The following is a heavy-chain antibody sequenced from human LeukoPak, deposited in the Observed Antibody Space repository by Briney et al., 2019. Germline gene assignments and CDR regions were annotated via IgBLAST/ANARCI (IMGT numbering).Heavy chain of an antibody. CDR3: ARHDWNY. CDR2: IYTSGST. CDR1: GGSISSGSYY. J-gene: IGHJ4*02. D-gene: IGHD3-9*01. Sequence: SETLSLTCTVSGGSISSGSYYWSWIRQPAGKGLEWIGRIYTSGSTNYNPSLKSRVTMSVDTSKNQFSLKLSSVTAADTAVYYCARHDWNYWGQGTLVTVSS. V-gene: IGHV4-61*02.